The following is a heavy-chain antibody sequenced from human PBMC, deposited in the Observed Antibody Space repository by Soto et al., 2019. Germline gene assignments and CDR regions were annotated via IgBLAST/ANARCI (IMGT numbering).Heavy chain of an antibody. CDR1: GFTFSSYS. CDR3: ARESPPVDY. CDR2: ISSSSSTI. Sequence: GGSLRLSCAASGFTFSSYSMNWVRQAPGKGLEWVSYISSSSSTIYYADSVKGRFTISRDNAKNSLYLQMNSLRAEDTAVYYCARESPPVDYWGQGTLVTVSS. J-gene: IGHJ4*02. V-gene: IGHV3-48*01.